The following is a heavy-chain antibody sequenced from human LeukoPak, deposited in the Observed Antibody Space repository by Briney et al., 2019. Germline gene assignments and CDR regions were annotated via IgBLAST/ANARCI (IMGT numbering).Heavy chain of an antibody. CDR2: ISYDGSNK. J-gene: IGHJ4*02. CDR1: GFTFSSYS. D-gene: IGHD3-9*01. CDR3: ARSSALYDILTGYYGY. V-gene: IGHV3-30*03. Sequence: GGSLRLSCAASGFTFSSYSMNWVRQAPGKGLEWVAVISYDGSNKYYADSVKGRFTISRDNSKNTLYLQMKSLRAEDTAVYYCARSSALYDILTGYYGYWGQGTLVTVSS.